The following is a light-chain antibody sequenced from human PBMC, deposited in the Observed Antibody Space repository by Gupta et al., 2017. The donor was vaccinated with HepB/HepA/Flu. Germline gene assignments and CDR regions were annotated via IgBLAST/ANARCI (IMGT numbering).Light chain of an antibody. CDR2: GNN. Sequence: QSVLTQPPSASGTPGQWVTISCSGSSSNIGSNPVNWYQQLPGTAPKLLIFGNNHRPSGVPDRFSGSTSGTSASLAISGLQSDDEADYYCAAWDDTLNGRYVFGTGTKVTVL. J-gene: IGLJ1*01. V-gene: IGLV1-44*01. CDR1: SSNIGSNP. CDR3: AAWDDTLNGRYV.